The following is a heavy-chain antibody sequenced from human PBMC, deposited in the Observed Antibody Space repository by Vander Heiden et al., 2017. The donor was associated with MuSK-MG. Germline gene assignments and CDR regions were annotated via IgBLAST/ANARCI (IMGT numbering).Heavy chain of an antibody. V-gene: IGHV1-69*04. J-gene: IGHJ4*02. CDR2: IIPILDIA. D-gene: IGHD2-15*01. Sequence: QVQLVQSGAEVKKPGSSVKVSCKAYGGTFSSYAISWVRQAPGQGLEWMGRIIPILDIANYTQKFQGRVTITADKSTSTAYMELSSLRSEDTAVYYCAGAGLFYSGGSCYSGGYFDYWGQGTLVTVSS. CDR3: AGAGLFYSGGSCYSGGYFDY. CDR1: GGTFSSYA.